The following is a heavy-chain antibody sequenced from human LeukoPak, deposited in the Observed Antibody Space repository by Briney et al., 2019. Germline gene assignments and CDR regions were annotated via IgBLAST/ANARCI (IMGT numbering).Heavy chain of an antibody. V-gene: IGHV3-21*01. Sequence: GGSLRLSCAASGFTFSSYSMNWVRQAPGKGLEWVSSISSSSSYIYYADSVKGRFTISRDNAKNSLYLQMNSLRAEDTAVYYCARERSGDLFYYYYYMDVWGKGTTVTISS. CDR1: GFTFSSYS. D-gene: IGHD4-17*01. CDR3: ARERSGDLFYYYYYMDV. J-gene: IGHJ6*03. CDR2: ISSSSSYI.